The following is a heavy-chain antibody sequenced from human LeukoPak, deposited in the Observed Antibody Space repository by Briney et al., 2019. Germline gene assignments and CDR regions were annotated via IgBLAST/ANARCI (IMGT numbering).Heavy chain of an antibody. D-gene: IGHD1-26*01. V-gene: IGHV3-74*01. Sequence: PGGSLRLSCAASGFTFSSYWMHWVRRAPGKGLVWVSRINSDGSSTSYADSVKGRFTISRDNAKNSLYLQMNSLRAEDTAVYYCARDRIVGATDYWGQGTLVTVSS. J-gene: IGHJ4*02. CDR3: ARDRIVGATDY. CDR2: INSDGSST. CDR1: GFTFSSYW.